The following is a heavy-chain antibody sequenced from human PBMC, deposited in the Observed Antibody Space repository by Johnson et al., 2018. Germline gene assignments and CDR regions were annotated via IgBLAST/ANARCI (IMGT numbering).Heavy chain of an antibody. CDR2: ISWDGGST. V-gene: IGHV3-43*01. J-gene: IGHJ3*02. CDR1: GFTFDDYT. D-gene: IGHD6-6*01. CDR3: AKDIWLWQLVHAHDAFDI. Sequence: VQLVQSGGVVVQPGGSLRLSCAASGFTFDDYTMHWVRQAPGKGLEWVSLISWDGGSTYYADSVKGRFPISRDNSKNSLYLQMNSLRTEDTALYYSAKDIWLWQLVHAHDAFDIWGQGTMVTVSS.